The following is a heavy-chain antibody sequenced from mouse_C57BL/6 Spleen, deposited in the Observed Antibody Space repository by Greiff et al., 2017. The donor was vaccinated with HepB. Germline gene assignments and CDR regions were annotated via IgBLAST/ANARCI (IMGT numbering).Heavy chain of an antibody. CDR3: ARWDYDPYYYAMDY. Sequence: EVQLQESGPELVKPGASVKMSCKASGYTFTDYNMHWVKQSHGKSLEWIGYINPNNGGTSYNQKFKGKATLTVNKSSSTAYMELRSLTSEDSAVYYCARWDYDPYYYAMDYWGQGTSVTVSS. D-gene: IGHD2-4*01. CDR2: INPNNGGT. V-gene: IGHV1-22*01. CDR1: GYTFTDYN. J-gene: IGHJ4*01.